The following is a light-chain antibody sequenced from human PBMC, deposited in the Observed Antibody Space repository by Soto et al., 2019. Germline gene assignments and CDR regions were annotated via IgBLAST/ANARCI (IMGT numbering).Light chain of an antibody. J-gene: IGLJ2*01. CDR1: SSNIGSHT. V-gene: IGLV1-44*01. CDR2: SDN. Sequence: QSVLTQPYSASGTPGQRVTISCSGSSSNIGSHTLNWYQQLPGSAPSLLIYSDNQRPSGVPARFSGSTSGTSASLAISGPQSGDEAEYYCAAWDDTLNAPVFGGGTKVTVL. CDR3: AAWDDTLNAPV.